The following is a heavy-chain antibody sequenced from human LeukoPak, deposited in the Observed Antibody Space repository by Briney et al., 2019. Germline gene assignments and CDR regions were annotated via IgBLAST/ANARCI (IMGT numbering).Heavy chain of an antibody. Sequence: GGSLRLSCAVSGFTVSGNYMSWVRQAPGKGLEWVSAISGSGGSTYYADSVKGRFTISRDNSKNTLYLQMNSLRAEDTAVYYCAKLLYYYDSSQPYWGQGALVTVSS. CDR1: GFTVSGNY. D-gene: IGHD3-22*01. J-gene: IGHJ4*02. CDR3: AKLLYYYDSSQPY. CDR2: ISGSGGST. V-gene: IGHV3-23*01.